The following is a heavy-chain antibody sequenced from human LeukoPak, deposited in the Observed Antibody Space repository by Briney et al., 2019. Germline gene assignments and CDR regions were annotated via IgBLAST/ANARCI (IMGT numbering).Heavy chain of an antibody. J-gene: IGHJ4*02. Sequence: GGSLRLSCAASGFTFSSYSMSWVRQAPGKGLEWVSVIYTAGSTYNADSVKGRFTISRDKSKNTLYLQMNTLRAEDTAVYFCAGGSRWPGLSYWGQGTLLTVSS. CDR2: IYTAGST. D-gene: IGHD6-13*01. CDR1: GFTFSSYS. V-gene: IGHV3-53*01. CDR3: AGGSRWPGLSY.